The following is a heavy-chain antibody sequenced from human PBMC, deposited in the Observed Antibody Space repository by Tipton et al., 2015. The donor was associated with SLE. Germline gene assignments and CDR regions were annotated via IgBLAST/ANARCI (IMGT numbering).Heavy chain of an antibody. Sequence: PGLVKPSGTLSLICVVSGGSISSSNWWSWVRQSPGKGLEWIGEIYHTESTNYNPSLKSRVSISVDKSKNQFSLKLNSVTAADTAMYYCARAFSRSPYFDYWGQGTLVTVSS. D-gene: IGHD6-6*01. CDR2: IYHTEST. J-gene: IGHJ4*02. V-gene: IGHV4-4*02. CDR3: ARAFSRSPYFDY. CDR1: GGSISSSNW.